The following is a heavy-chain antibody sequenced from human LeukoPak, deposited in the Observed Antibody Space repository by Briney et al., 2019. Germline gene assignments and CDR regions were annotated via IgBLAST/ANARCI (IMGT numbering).Heavy chain of an antibody. CDR3: ARTYDGSGYYSGLDY. Sequence: GGSLRLSCAASGFTFDDYGMSWVRQAPGKGLEYVSGINWNGDSTGYADSVKGRFTISRDNAKNSLYLQMNSLRAEDTALFYCARTYDGSGYYSGLDYWGQGTLVTVSS. J-gene: IGHJ4*02. CDR2: INWNGDST. CDR1: GFTFDDYG. D-gene: IGHD3-22*01. V-gene: IGHV3-20*04.